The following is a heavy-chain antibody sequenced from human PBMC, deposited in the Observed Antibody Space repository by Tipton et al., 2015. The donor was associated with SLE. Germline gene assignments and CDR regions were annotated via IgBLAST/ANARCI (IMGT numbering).Heavy chain of an antibody. Sequence: TLSLTCAVYGGSFSGYSWSWIRQPPGKGLEWIGEINHSGSTNYNPSLKSRVTISVDTSKNQFSLQLSSVTAADTAVYYCASGILTGNAAFDVWGQGTMVTVSP. CDR3: ASGILTGNAAFDV. V-gene: IGHV4-34*01. J-gene: IGHJ3*01. D-gene: IGHD3-9*01. CDR2: INHSGST. CDR1: GGSFSGYS.